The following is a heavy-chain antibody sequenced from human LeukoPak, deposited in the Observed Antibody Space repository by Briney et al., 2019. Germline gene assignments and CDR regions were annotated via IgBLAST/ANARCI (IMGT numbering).Heavy chain of an antibody. CDR3: TRGETNPFDY. Sequence: GGSLRLSCAASGFTVSSNYMSWVRQAPGKGLEWVSVIYSGGSTYYADSVKGRLTISRDNSKNTLYLQMNSLRAEDTAVYYCTRGETNPFDYWGQGTLVTVSS. V-gene: IGHV3-66*01. CDR1: GFTVSSNY. D-gene: IGHD1-14*01. CDR2: IYSGGST. J-gene: IGHJ4*02.